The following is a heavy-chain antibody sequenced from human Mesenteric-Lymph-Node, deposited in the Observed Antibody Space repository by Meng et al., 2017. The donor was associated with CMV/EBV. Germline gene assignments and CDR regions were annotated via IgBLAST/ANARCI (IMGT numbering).Heavy chain of an antibody. CDR3: AGAFDTSGYYRYFDH. CDR1: GFTFSSYS. V-gene: IGHV3-21*01. CDR2: ISTGSTYI. D-gene: IGHD3-22*01. Sequence: GGSLRLSCAASGFTFSSYSMNWVRQAPGKGLEWVSAISTGSTYIYYADSVRGRFTISRDNAKNSVYLQMNSLRAEDTAIYYCAGAFDTSGYYRYFDHWGQGILVTVSS. J-gene: IGHJ4*02.